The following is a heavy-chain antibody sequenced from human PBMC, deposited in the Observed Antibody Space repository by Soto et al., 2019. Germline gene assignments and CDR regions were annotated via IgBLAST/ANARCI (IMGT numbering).Heavy chain of an antibody. CDR1: GGSFSGYY. D-gene: IGHD6-6*01. CDR2: INHSGST. J-gene: IGHJ3*02. CDR3: ARGASGLVSRFRAFDI. Sequence: SETLSLTCAVYGGSFSGYYWSWIRQPPGKGLEWIGEINHSGSTNYNPSLKSRVTISVDTSKNQFSLKLSSVTAADTAVYYCARGASGLVSRFRAFDIWGQGTRVNVSS. V-gene: IGHV4-34*01.